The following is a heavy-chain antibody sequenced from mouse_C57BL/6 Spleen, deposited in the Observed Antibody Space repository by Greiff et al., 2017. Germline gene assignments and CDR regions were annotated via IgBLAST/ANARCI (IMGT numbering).Heavy chain of an antibody. CDR3: ARAHYGSSSDWYFDV. V-gene: IGHV1-22*01. CDR1: GYTFTDYN. D-gene: IGHD1-1*01. Sequence: EVQLQESGPELVKPGASVKMSCKASGYTFTDYNMHWVKQSPGKSLEWIGYINPNNGGTSYNQKFKGKATLTVNKSSSTAYMELRSLTSEDSAVYYCARAHYGSSSDWYFDVWGTGTTVTVSS. J-gene: IGHJ1*03. CDR2: INPNNGGT.